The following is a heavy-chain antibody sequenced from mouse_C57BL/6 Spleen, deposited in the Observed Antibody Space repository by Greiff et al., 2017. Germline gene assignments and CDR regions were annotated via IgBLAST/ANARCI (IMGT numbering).Heavy chain of an antibody. CDR3: ARQGNDYDSFAY. V-gene: IGHV5-9*01. J-gene: IGHJ3*01. CDR1: GFTFSSYT. D-gene: IGHD2-4*01. CDR2: ISGGGGNT. Sequence: EVKLVESGGGLVKPGGSLKLSCAASGFTFSSYTMSWVRQTPEKRLEWVATISGGGGNTYYPDSVKGRFTISGDKAKNTLYLQMSSLRSEDTALYYCARQGNDYDSFAYWGQGTLVTVSA.